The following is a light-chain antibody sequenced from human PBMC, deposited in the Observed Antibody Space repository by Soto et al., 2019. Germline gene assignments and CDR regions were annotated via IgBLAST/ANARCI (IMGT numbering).Light chain of an antibody. V-gene: IGLV2-8*01. CDR3: SSYAGSNNLHVV. J-gene: IGLJ2*01. CDR1: SSDVGGYNY. Sequence: QSALTQPPSASGSPGQSVTISCTGTSSDVGGYNYVSWYQQHPGKAPKLMIYEVSKRPSGVPDRFAGYKSGNTASLTVSGLQAEDEADYYCSSYAGSNNLHVVFGGGTKLTVL. CDR2: EVS.